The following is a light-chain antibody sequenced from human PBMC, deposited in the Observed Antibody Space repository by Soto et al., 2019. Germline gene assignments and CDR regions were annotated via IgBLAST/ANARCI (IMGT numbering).Light chain of an antibody. CDR1: QSVSSN. Sequence: EIVMTQSPATLSVSPGERVTLSCRASQSVSSNLAWYQQKPDQAPRLLIYAASTRATGIPARFSGSGSGTEFTLAISSLQSEAFAVYYCQQYINWPPTFTFGQGTKLEIK. CDR2: AAS. J-gene: IGKJ2*01. V-gene: IGKV3-15*01. CDR3: QQYINWPPTFT.